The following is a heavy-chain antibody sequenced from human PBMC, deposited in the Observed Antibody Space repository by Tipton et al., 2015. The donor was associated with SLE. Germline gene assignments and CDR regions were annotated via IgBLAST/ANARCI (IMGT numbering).Heavy chain of an antibody. Sequence: SLRLSCAASGFTFSSYAMSWVRQAPGKGLEWVSAISGSGGSTYYADSVKGRFTISRDNSKNTLYLQMNSLRAEDTAVYYCAKAVDYYDRSGDYYWGQGTLVTVSA. D-gene: IGHD3-22*01. CDR2: ISGSGGST. CDR3: AKAVDYYDRSGDYY. J-gene: IGHJ4*02. CDR1: GFTFSSYA. V-gene: IGHV3-23*01.